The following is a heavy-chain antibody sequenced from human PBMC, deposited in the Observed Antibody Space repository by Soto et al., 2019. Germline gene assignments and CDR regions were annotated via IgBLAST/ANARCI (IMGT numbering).Heavy chain of an antibody. Sequence: QITLKESGPPLVKPTQTLTLTCTFSGFSVSTSGVGVAGIRQSPGKALEWLALIYWDNDKRYSPFLQSRVSITNDTSKTQVVLTMTNMDRVDTATYYGAHKGGRGAGMAVWGQGTTVTVSS. J-gene: IGHJ6*02. D-gene: IGHD2-15*01. CDR1: GFSVSTSGVG. CDR2: IYWDNDK. CDR3: AHKGGRGAGMAV. V-gene: IGHV2-5*02.